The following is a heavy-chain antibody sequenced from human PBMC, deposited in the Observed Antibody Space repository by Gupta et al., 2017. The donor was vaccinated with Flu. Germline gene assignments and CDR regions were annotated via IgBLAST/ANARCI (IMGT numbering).Heavy chain of an antibody. D-gene: IGHD6-13*01. J-gene: IGHJ4*02. Sequence: QVQRVESGGGVVEPGWSLSLSCAAPGFSFSRYGLHRVRPAPGKGLRWVAVISYDGSNKYYADSVKGRFTISRDNSKNTLYLQMNSLRAEDTAVYYCAKDRGAAAIDYWGQGTLVTVSS. CDR3: AKDRGAAAIDY. CDR2: ISYDGSNK. V-gene: IGHV3-30*18. CDR1: GFSFSRYG.